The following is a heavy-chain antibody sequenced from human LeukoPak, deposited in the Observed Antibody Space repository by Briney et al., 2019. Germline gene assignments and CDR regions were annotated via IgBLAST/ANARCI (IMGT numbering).Heavy chain of an antibody. V-gene: IGHV4-39*07. Sequence: SETLSLTCTVSGGSISSSSYYWGWIRQPPGKGLEWIGSIYYSGSTYYNPSLKSRVTISVDTSKNQFSLKLSSVTAADTAVYYCARSLDLAITYFDYWGQGTLVTVSS. CDR3: ARSLDLAITYFDY. J-gene: IGHJ4*02. CDR2: IYYSGST. CDR1: GGSISSSSYY. D-gene: IGHD3-22*01.